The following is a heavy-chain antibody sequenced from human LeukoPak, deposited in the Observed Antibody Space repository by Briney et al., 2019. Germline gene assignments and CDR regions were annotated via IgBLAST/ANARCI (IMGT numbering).Heavy chain of an antibody. CDR3: VRAHSYGPYPFDY. CDR2: INHSGST. V-gene: IGHV4-34*01. CDR1: GGSFSGYY. J-gene: IGHJ4*02. D-gene: IGHD5-18*01. Sequence: PSETLSLTCAVYGGSFSGYYWSWIRQPPGKGLEWIGEINHSGSTNYNPSLKSRVTISVDTSKNQFSLKLSSVTAADTAVYYCVRAHSYGPYPFDYWGQGTLVTVSS.